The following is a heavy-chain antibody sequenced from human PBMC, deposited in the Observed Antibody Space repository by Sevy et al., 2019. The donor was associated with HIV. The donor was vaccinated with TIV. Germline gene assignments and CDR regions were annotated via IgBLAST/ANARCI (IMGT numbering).Heavy chain of an antibody. D-gene: IGHD1-1*01. CDR2: IGTAGDT. CDR1: GFTFSSYD. J-gene: IGHJ6*02. Sequence: GGSRRLSCAASGFTFSSYDMHWVRQATGKGLEWVSAIGTAGDTYYPGSVKGRFTISRENAKNSLYLQMNSLRAGDTAVYYCARERNELGGNYYGMDVWGQGTTVTVSS. V-gene: IGHV3-13*01. CDR3: ARERNELGGNYYGMDV.